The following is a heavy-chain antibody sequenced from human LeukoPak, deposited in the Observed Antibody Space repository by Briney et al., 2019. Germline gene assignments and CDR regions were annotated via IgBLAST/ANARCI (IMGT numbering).Heavy chain of an antibody. Sequence: PGGSLRLSCAASGFTFSSYGMHWVRQAPGKGLEWVAFIRYDGSNKYYADSVKGRFTISRDNSKNTLYLQMNSLRAEDTAVYYCAKARREWFGELSLDYWGQGTLVTVSS. J-gene: IGHJ4*02. D-gene: IGHD3-10*01. V-gene: IGHV3-30*02. CDR2: IRYDGSNK. CDR3: AKARREWFGELSLDY. CDR1: GFTFSSYG.